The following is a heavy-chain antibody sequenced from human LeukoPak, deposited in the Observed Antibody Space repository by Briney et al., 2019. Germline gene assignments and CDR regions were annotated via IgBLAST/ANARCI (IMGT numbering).Heavy chain of an antibody. D-gene: IGHD4/OR15-4a*01. CDR1: GFTFTTYA. CDR2: ITGSGDRT. CDR3: ASSVYGGNNGY. J-gene: IGHJ4*02. V-gene: IGHV3-23*01. Sequence: QSGGSLRLSCAASGFTFTTYAMSWVRQAPGKGLEWVSAITGSGDRTFYADSVKGRFTISRDNSKNTLYLQMNSLRGEDTAIYYCASSVYGGNNGYWGQGALATVSS.